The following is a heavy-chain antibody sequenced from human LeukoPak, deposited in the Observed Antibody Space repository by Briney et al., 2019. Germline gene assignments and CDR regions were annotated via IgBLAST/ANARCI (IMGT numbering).Heavy chain of an antibody. J-gene: IGHJ4*02. V-gene: IGHV3-74*03. Sequence: QPGRSLRLSCAASGFIFSTYWMHWVRQAPGKGLAWVARLSTDGTTTSYADSVKGRFTISRDNAKNTLYLQMNSLRAEDTAVYYCARDGRHIIDSWGQGTLVTVSS. CDR2: LSTDGTTT. CDR1: GFIFSTYW. D-gene: IGHD3/OR15-3a*01. CDR3: ARDGRHIIDS.